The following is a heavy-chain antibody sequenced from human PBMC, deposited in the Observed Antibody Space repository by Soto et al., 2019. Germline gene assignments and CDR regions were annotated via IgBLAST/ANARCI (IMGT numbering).Heavy chain of an antibody. D-gene: IGHD2-15*01. V-gene: IGHV3-11*01. CDR3: ARSYIAGFFDY. J-gene: IGHJ4*02. Sequence: SLRLSGAASGFTFSDYYMSWIRQAPGKGLEWVSYISSSGSTIYYADSVKGRFTISRDNAKNSLYLQMNSLRAEDTAVYYCARSYIAGFFDYWGQGTLVTVSS. CDR1: GFTFSDYY. CDR2: ISSSGSTI.